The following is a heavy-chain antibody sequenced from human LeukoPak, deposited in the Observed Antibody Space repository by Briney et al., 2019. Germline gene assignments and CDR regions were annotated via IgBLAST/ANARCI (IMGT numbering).Heavy chain of an antibody. CDR1: GYTLTELS. CDR2: FDPEDGET. J-gene: IGHJ4*02. CDR3: ATGVSFALGAYYFDY. Sequence: GASVKVSCKVSGYTLTELSMHWVRQAPGKGLVWMGGFDPEDGETIYAQKFQGRVTMTEDTSTDTAYMEMSSLRSEDTAVYYCATGVSFALGAYYFDYWGQGTLVTVSS. D-gene: IGHD1-26*01. V-gene: IGHV1-24*01.